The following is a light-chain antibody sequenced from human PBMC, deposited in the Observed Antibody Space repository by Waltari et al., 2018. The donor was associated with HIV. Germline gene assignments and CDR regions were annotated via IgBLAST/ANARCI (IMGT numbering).Light chain of an antibody. Sequence: QSALTQPASVSGSPGQSPTIPCTGTTIDVGGYNYVSWYQQYPGKAPKLMIYDVSNRPSGVSNRFSASKSGNTASLTISGLQAEDEADYYCSSYTSSSTVVFGGGTKLTVL. CDR2: DVS. J-gene: IGLJ2*01. CDR3: SSYTSSSTVV. V-gene: IGLV2-14*01. CDR1: TIDVGGYNY.